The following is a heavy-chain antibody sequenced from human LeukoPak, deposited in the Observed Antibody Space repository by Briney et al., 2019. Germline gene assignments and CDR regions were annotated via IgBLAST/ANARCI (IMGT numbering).Heavy chain of an antibody. CDR2: ISGSGGST. CDR1: GFTFSSYA. Sequence: GGSLRLSCAASGFTFSSYAMSWVRQAPGKGLEWVSAISGSGGSTYYADSVKGRFTISRDNSKNTLYLQMNSLRAEDTAVYYRAKGRDIVVVVAGYFDYWGQGTLVTVSS. J-gene: IGHJ4*02. CDR3: AKGRDIVVVVAGYFDY. D-gene: IGHD2-15*01. V-gene: IGHV3-23*01.